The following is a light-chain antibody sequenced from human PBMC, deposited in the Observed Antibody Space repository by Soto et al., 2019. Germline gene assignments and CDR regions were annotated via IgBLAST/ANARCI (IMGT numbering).Light chain of an antibody. V-gene: IGLV1-44*01. J-gene: IGLJ3*02. CDR2: SNN. CDR1: SSNLGSNT. CDR3: AAWDDSLNGWV. Sequence: QSVLTQPPSASGTPGQRVTISCSGSSSNLGSNTVNWYKQLPGTAPKLLIYSNNQRPSGVPDRFSGSKSGTSASLAISGLQSEDEDDYYCAAWDDSLNGWVFGGGTKLTVL.